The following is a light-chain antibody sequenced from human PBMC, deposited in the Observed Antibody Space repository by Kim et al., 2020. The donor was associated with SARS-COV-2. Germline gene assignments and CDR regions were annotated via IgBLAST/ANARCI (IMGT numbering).Light chain of an antibody. CDR1: SSNIGAGYD. CDR3: QSYDTSLSTYV. CDR2: ANT. J-gene: IGLJ1*01. V-gene: IGLV1-40*01. Sequence: QSVLTQPPSVSGAPGQRVAISCIGGSSNIGAGYDVHWYQHLPGAAPKLLIFANTNRPSGVPDRFSGSKSGTSASLVITGLQAEDEADYYCQSYDTSLSTYVFGSGTKVTVL.